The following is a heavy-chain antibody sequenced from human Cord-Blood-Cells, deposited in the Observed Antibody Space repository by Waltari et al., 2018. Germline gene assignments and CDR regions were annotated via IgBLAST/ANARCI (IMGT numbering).Heavy chain of an antibody. J-gene: IGHJ3*02. D-gene: IGHD4-17*01. Sequence: QVQLVESGGGVVEPGRSLRLSCAAYGFTFSRYAMHGVRQAPGKGLEWVAVISYDGSNKYYADSVKGRFTISRDNSKNTLYLQMNSLRAEDTAVYYCARDTRYGGNSGAFDIWGQGTMVTVSS. V-gene: IGHV3-30*04. CDR2: ISYDGSNK. CDR3: ARDTRYGGNSGAFDI. CDR1: GFTFSRYA.